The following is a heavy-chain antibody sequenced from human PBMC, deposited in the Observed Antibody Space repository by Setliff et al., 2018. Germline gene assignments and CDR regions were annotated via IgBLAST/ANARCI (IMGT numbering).Heavy chain of an antibody. D-gene: IGHD2-21*02. V-gene: IGHV1-2*04. J-gene: IGHJ4*02. Sequence: ASVKVSCKASGYTFTGYYMHWVRQAPGQGLEWMGWINPNSGGTNYAQKFQGWVTMTRDTSISTAYMELNSLKLEDTAIYYCARDAGGDYDNWGQGTLVTVS. CDR1: GYTFTGYY. CDR2: INPNSGGT. CDR3: ARDAGGDYDN.